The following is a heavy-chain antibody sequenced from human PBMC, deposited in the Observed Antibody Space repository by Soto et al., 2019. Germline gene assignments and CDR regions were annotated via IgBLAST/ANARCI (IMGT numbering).Heavy chain of an antibody. CDR2: INPSGDHT. CDR1: GYTFSSYY. J-gene: IGHJ6*02. D-gene: IGHD3-10*01. Sequence: GASVKVSCKASGYTFSSYYLQWVRQAPGQGLEWMGIINPSGDHTSYEEKFHGRITMTSDTSTSTVYMELSSLRSDDTAVYYCARGPLRGFGELMPNYFAMDVWGQGTTVTVSS. V-gene: IGHV1-46*01. CDR3: ARGPLRGFGELMPNYFAMDV.